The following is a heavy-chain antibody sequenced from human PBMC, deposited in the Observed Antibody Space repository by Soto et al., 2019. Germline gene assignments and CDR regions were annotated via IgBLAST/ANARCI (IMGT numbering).Heavy chain of an antibody. CDR2: IYYSGST. D-gene: IGHD4-17*01. CDR3: ARLGMFEDDYGGFNDY. Sequence: SETLSLTCTVSGGSISSYYWSWIRQPPGKGLEWIGYIYYSGSTNYNPSLKSRVTISVDTSKNQFSLKLSSVTAADTAVYYCARLGMFEDDYGGFNDYWGQGTLVTVSS. CDR1: GGSISSYY. J-gene: IGHJ4*02. V-gene: IGHV4-59*08.